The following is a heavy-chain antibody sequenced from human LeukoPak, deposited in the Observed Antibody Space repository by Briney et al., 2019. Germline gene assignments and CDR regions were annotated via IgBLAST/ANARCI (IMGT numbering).Heavy chain of an antibody. D-gene: IGHD2-15*01. V-gene: IGHV3-53*01. CDR1: GFTVSSNY. Sequence: PGGSLRLSCAASGFTVSSNYMSWVRQAPGKGLEWVSVIYSGGSTYCADSVKGRFTISRDNSKNTLYLQMNSLRAEDTAVYYCARDGCSGGSCYSHWGQGTLVTVSS. J-gene: IGHJ4*02. CDR2: IYSGGST. CDR3: ARDGCSGGSCYSH.